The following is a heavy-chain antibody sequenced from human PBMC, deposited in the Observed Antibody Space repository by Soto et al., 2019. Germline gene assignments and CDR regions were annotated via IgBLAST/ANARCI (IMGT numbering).Heavy chain of an antibody. D-gene: IGHD6-13*01. V-gene: IGHV3-21*01. CDR1: GFTFSSYS. CDR3: ARDKRSSSWPNWFDP. CDR2: ISSSSSYI. J-gene: IGHJ5*02. Sequence: PGWSLRLSCAASGFTFSSYSMNWVRQAPGKGLEWVSSISSSSSYIYYADSVKGRFTISRDNAKNSLYLQMNSLRAEDTAVYYCARDKRSSSWPNWFDPWGQGTLVTVSS.